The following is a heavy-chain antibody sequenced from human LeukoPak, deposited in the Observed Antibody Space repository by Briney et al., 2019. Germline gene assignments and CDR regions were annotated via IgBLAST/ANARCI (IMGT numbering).Heavy chain of an antibody. CDR2: ISGSSSTYI. D-gene: IGHD2-15*01. V-gene: IGHV3-21*01. Sequence: PGGSLRLSCVASGFTFSSYNMNWVRQAPGKGLEWVSCISGSSSTYIYYTDSVKGRFTISRDNAKNSLYLQLIDLRVEDTAVYYCASGGHIDYCGQGALVTVSS. J-gene: IGHJ4*02. CDR3: ASGGHIDY. CDR1: GFTFSSYN.